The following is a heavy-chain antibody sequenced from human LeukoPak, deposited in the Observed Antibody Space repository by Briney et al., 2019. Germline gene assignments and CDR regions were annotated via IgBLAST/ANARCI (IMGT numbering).Heavy chain of an antibody. Sequence: PGGSLVLSCAASGFSFSDYGVHWVRQAPGKGLEWVAVIWYDGSIKYYADSVKGRFSISRDNSRNTVYLQMNSLRAEDTAVYYCVKGLNWYFDLWGCGTLVTVSS. V-gene: IGHV3-33*06. J-gene: IGHJ2*01. CDR3: VKGLNWYFDL. CDR1: GFSFSDYG. CDR2: IWYDGSIK.